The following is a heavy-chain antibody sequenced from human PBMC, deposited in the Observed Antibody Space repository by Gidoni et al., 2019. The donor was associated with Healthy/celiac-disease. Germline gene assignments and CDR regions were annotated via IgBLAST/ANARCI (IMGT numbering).Heavy chain of an antibody. CDR3: VRERIAVAGTPRGMDV. CDR1: GGSISSSSYY. Sequence: QLQLQESGPGLVKPSETLSLTCTVSGGSISSSSYYWGWIRQPPGKGLEWIGSIYYSGSTYYNPSLKSRVTISVDTSKNQFSLKLSSVTAADTAVYYCVRERIAVAGTPRGMDVWGQGTTVTVSS. CDR2: IYYSGST. V-gene: IGHV4-39*01. J-gene: IGHJ6*02. D-gene: IGHD6-19*01.